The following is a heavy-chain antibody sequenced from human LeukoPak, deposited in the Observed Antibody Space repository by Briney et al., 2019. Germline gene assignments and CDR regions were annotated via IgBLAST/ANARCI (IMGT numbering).Heavy chain of an antibody. CDR2: IRYDGTNK. V-gene: IGHV3-30*02. Sequence: GGSLRLSCAASGFTFNIYGMHWVRQAPGKGLEWVAFIRYDGTNKYYADSVKGRFTISRGNSKNTLYLQMSSLRAEDTATYYCAKGDQPLMYGGAFDFWGQGTLVTVSS. D-gene: IGHD3-10*02. CDR1: GFTFNIYG. J-gene: IGHJ4*02. CDR3: AKGDQPLMYGGAFDF.